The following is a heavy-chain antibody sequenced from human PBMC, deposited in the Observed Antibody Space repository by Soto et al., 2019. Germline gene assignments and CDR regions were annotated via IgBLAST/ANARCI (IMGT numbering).Heavy chain of an antibody. CDR1: GGTFSSYT. Sequence: QVQLVQSGAEVKKPGSSVKVSCKASGGTFSSYTISWVRQAPGQGLEWMGRIIPIRGIANYAQKFQGSVTNTADKPTSTAYMEQSSLRTGDTDVYYCGCGYYSSDYWGQGSLVTVSS. V-gene: IGHV1-69*02. J-gene: IGHJ4*02. CDR3: GCGYYSSDY. CDR2: IIPIRGIA. D-gene: IGHD3-22*01.